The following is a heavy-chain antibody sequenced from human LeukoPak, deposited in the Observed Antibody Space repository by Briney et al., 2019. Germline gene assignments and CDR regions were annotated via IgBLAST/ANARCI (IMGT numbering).Heavy chain of an antibody. CDR3: ARGHYYCYDSSGYYKDAFDI. J-gene: IGHJ3*02. CDR2: IRYDGSNK. CDR1: GFTFSSYG. V-gene: IGHV3-30*02. Sequence: GGSLRLSCAASGFTFSSYGMHWVRQAPGKGLEWVAFIRYDGSNKYYADSVKGRFTISRDNSKNTLYLQMNSLRAEDTAVYYCARGHYYCYDSSGYYKDAFDIWGQGTMVTVSS. D-gene: IGHD3-22*01.